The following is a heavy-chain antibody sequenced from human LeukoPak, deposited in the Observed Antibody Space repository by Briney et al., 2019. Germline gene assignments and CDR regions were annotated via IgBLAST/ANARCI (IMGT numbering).Heavy chain of an antibody. CDR2: IYNGGGT. J-gene: IGHJ4*02. D-gene: IGHD6-13*01. CDR3: ARSHSTSWYWYDY. V-gene: IGHV3-53*01. CDR1: GFTVMSNY. Sequence: PGGALLLSFAASGFTVMSNYMSWVRQGPGKGLEWVSIIYNGGGTYYADSVKGRFTISRDNSKNTLYLQMNSLRVEDTAIYYCARSHSTSWYWYDYWGQGTLVTVSS.